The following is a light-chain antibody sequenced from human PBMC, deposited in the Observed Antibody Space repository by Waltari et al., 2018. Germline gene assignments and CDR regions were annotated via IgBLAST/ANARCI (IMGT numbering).Light chain of an antibody. CDR1: QSVFYSSNNNNY. CDR3: QQYYSTPNT. V-gene: IGKV4-1*01. J-gene: IGKJ2*01. CDR2: WAS. Sequence: DIVMTQSPDSLTVSLGERVTINCKSSQSVFYSSNNNNYLTWYQQKPGQPPKLLIYWASTRESGVPDRFSGSGSGTDFTLTISSLQAEDVAVYYCQQYYSTPNTFGQGTKLEIK.